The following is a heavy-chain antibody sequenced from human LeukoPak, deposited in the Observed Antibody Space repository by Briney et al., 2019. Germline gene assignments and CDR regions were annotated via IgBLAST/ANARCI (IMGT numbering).Heavy chain of an antibody. CDR2: ISGSGGST. J-gene: IGHJ4*02. Sequence: TGGSLRLSCAASGFTFSTYAMSWVRQAPGKGLEWVSAISGSGGSTYYADSVKGRFTISRDNSKNTLYLQMNSLRAEDTAVYYCAKRAEYSSSYCFDYWGQGTLVTVSS. CDR3: AKRAEYSSSYCFDY. CDR1: GFTFSTYA. V-gene: IGHV3-23*01. D-gene: IGHD6-6*01.